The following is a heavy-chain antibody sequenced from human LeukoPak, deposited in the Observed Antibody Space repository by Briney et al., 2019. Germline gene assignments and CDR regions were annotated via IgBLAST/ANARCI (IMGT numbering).Heavy chain of an antibody. CDR1: GFTVSSNY. Sequence: GGSLRLPCAASGFTVSSNYMSWVSQAPGKGLEWVSAISGSGGSTYYADSVKGRFTISRDNSKNTLYLQMNSLRAEDTAVYYCAKDQYYYDSSGYYWARHFDYWGQGTLVTVSS. J-gene: IGHJ4*02. CDR2: ISGSGGST. V-gene: IGHV3-23*01. CDR3: AKDQYYYDSSGYYWARHFDY. D-gene: IGHD3-22*01.